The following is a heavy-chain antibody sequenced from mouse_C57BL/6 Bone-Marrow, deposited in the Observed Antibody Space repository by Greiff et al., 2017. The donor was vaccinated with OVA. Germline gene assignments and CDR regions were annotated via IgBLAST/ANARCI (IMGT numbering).Heavy chain of an antibody. Sequence: QVQLQQSGAELVRPGASVKLSCKASGYTFTDYYINWVKQRPGQGLEWIARIYPGSGNTYYNEKFKGKAKLTAEKSSSTAYMQLSSLTSEDSAVYFCARTADSSGGFAYWGQGTLVTVSA. CDR2: IYPGSGNT. CDR3: ARTADSSGGFAY. J-gene: IGHJ3*01. V-gene: IGHV1-76*01. CDR1: GYTFTDYY. D-gene: IGHD1-1*01.